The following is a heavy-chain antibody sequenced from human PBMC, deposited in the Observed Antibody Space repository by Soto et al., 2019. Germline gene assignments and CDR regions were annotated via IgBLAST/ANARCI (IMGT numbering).Heavy chain of an antibody. D-gene: IGHD6-6*01. CDR2: ISSSGSTI. J-gene: IGHJ4*02. V-gene: IGHV3-11*01. CDR3: ARVQAEYSSSYYFDY. CDR1: GFTFSDYY. Sequence: GGSLRLSCAASGFTFSDYYMSWIRQAPGKGLEWVSYISSSGSTIYYADSVKGRFTISRDNAKNSLYLQMNSLRAEDTAVYYGARVQAEYSSSYYFDYWGQGTLVTVSS.